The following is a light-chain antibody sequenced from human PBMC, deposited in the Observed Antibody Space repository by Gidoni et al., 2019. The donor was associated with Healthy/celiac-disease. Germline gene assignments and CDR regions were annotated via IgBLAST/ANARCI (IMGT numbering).Light chain of an antibody. Sequence: QSALTQPRSVSGSPGQSVTISCTGTSSDVGGYNYVSWYQQHPGKAPKLMIYDVSKRPSGVPDRFSGSKSGNTASLTISGLQAEDDADYYCCSYAGSLFGGGTKLTVL. V-gene: IGLV2-11*01. J-gene: IGLJ2*01. CDR2: DVS. CDR3: CSYAGSL. CDR1: SSDVGGYNY.